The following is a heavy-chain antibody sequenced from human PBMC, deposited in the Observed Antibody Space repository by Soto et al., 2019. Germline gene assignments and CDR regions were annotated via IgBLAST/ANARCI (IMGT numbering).Heavy chain of an antibody. CDR3: ARGARVTIFGVVIIRHDAFDI. J-gene: IGHJ3*02. Sequence: ASVKVSCKASGYTFTSYDINWVRQATGQGLEWMGWMNPNSGNTGYAQKFQGRVTMTRNTSISTAYMELSSLRSEDTAVYYCARGARVTIFGVVIIRHDAFDIWGQGTMVTVSS. CDR2: MNPNSGNT. CDR1: GYTFTSYD. V-gene: IGHV1-8*01. D-gene: IGHD3-3*01.